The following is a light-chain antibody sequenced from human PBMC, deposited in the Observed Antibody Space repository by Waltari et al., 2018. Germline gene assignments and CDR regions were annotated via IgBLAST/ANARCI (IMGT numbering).Light chain of an antibody. V-gene: IGLV3-25*03. J-gene: IGLJ2*01. CDR1: VLPKQY. CDR2: KDS. Sequence: SYELTQPPSVSVSPGQTARITCSGDVLPKQYAYWYQQKPGQAPGLGIYKDSERPSGIRERFSGYSSGTTVTLAMSGVQGEGEADYYSQSVDSSGTYVLFGGGTKLTGL. CDR3: QSVDSSGTYVL.